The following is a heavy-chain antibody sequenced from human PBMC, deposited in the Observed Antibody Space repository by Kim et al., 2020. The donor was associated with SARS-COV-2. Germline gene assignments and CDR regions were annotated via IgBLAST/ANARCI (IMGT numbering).Heavy chain of an antibody. V-gene: IGHV3-53*01. CDR2: IYSGGST. CDR3: ARLWFGEFQHYNWFDP. D-gene: IGHD3-10*01. Sequence: GGSLTLSCAASGFTVSSNYMSWVRQAPGKGLEWVSVIYSGGSTYYADSVKGRFTISRDNSKNTLYLQMNSLRAEDTAVYYCARLWFGEFQHYNWFDPWGQGTLVTVSS. J-gene: IGHJ5*02. CDR1: GFTVSSNY.